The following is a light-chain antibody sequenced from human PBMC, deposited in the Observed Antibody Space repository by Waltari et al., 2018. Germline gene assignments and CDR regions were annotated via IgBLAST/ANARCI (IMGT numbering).Light chain of an antibody. CDR1: QSISDW. CDR2: KAS. CDR3: QHYDGFPWT. J-gene: IGKJ1*01. V-gene: IGKV1-5*03. Sequence: DIQMTQSPSTLSASVGDRVTIPCRASQSISDWLAWYQQKPGKAPKLLIYKASDLESGVPSRFSGSGSGTEFTLTISSLQPDDFATYYCQHYDGFPWTFGQGTEVESK.